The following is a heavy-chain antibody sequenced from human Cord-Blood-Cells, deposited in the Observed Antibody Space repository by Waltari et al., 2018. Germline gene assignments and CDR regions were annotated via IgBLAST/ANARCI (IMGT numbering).Heavy chain of an antibody. Sequence: QVQLQQWGAGLLKPSETLSLTCAVYGVSFSGYYWSWIRQPPGKGLEWIGEINHRGSPNYNPSLKSRVTISVDTSKNQFSLKLSSVTAADTAVYYCASRSSQYYDFWSGYYDAFDIWGQGTMVTVSS. D-gene: IGHD3-3*01. CDR1: GVSFSGYY. V-gene: IGHV4-34*01. CDR2: INHRGSP. CDR3: ASRSSQYYDFWSGYYDAFDI. J-gene: IGHJ3*02.